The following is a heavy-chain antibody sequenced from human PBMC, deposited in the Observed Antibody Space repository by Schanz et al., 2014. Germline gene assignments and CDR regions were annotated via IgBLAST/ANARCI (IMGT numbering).Heavy chain of an antibody. CDR2: ISHDGYST. Sequence: VHLLESGGGLVQPGGSLRLSCSASGFTFSIYAMHWVRQAPGKGLEYVSAISHDGYSTYYADSVKGRFTISRDNAKNSLFLQMNSLRAEDTAVYYCAKSLESCPGGRCSRGYFDYWGQGTLVTVSS. CDR1: GFTFSIYA. CDR3: AKSLESCPGGRCSRGYFDY. J-gene: IGHJ4*02. V-gene: IGHV3-64*04. D-gene: IGHD2-8*02.